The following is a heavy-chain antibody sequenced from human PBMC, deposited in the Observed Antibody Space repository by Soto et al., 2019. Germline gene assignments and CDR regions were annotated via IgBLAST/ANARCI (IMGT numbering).Heavy chain of an antibody. D-gene: IGHD6-19*01. CDR3: ARRGGWSPPSED. CDR1: GVSLRGYY. V-gene: IGHV4-34*01. Sequence: SETLSLTCVVHGVSLRGYYWAWIRQSPGKGLEWIGDINHSGDTHYLPSLKSRVTISLDTSKSQFSLELTSVTAADTGVYYCARRGGWSPPSEDWG. CDR2: INHSGDT. J-gene: IGHJ1*01.